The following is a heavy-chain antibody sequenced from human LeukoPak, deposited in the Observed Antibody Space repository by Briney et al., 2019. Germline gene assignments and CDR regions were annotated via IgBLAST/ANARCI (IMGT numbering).Heavy chain of an antibody. CDR1: GGSFSGYY. Sequence: SETLSLTCAVYGGSFSGYYWSWIRQPPGKGLEWIGEINHSGSTNYNPSLKSRVTISVDTSKNQISLKLSSVTAADTAVYYCARRGDTVTISYYYYGMDVWGQGTTVTVSS. CDR3: ARRGDTVTISYYYYGMDV. CDR2: INHSGST. D-gene: IGHD4-17*01. V-gene: IGHV4-34*01. J-gene: IGHJ6*02.